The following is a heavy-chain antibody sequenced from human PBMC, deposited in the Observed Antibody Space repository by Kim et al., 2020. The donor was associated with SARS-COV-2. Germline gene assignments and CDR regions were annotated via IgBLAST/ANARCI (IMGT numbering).Heavy chain of an antibody. CDR2: INPNSGGT. Sequence: ASVKVSCKASGYTFTGYYMHWVRQAPGQGLEWMGRINPNSGGTNYAQKFQGRVTMTRDTSISTAYMELSRLRSDDTAVYYCAREYTAIYYYYYGMDVWGQGTTVTVSS. CDR1: GYTFTGYY. V-gene: IGHV1-2*06. J-gene: IGHJ6*02. D-gene: IGHD5-18*01. CDR3: AREYTAIYYYYYGMDV.